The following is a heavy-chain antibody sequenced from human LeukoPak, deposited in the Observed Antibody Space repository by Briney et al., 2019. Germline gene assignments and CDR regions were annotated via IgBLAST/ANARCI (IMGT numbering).Heavy chain of an antibody. J-gene: IGHJ6*02. V-gene: IGHV1-3*01. Sequence: GASVKASCKASGYTFTSYAMHWVGQAPGQRLEWMGWINAGNGNAKYSQKFQGRVTITRDTSASTAYMELSSLRSEDTAVYYCARPAELSRGYSYGYPYYGMDVWGQGTTVTVSS. D-gene: IGHD5-18*01. CDR3: ARPAELSRGYSYGYPYYGMDV. CDR2: INAGNGNA. CDR1: GYTFTSYA.